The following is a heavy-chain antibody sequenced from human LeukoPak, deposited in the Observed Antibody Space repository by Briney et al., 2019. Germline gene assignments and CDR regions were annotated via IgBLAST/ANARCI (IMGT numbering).Heavy chain of an antibody. V-gene: IGHV4-61*02. J-gene: IGHJ4*02. Sequence: SETLSLTCTVSGGSISSGNYYWSWIRQPAGKGLEWIGRIYTSGSTNYNPSLKSRVTMSVDTSKNQFSLKLTSVTAADTAVYYCARENYYDTSDWGQGTLVTVSS. CDR3: ARENYYDTSD. CDR1: GGSISSGNYY. D-gene: IGHD3-22*01. CDR2: IYTSGST.